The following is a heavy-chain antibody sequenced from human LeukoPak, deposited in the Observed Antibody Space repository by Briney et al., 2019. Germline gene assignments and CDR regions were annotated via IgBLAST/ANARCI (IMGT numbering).Heavy chain of an antibody. Sequence: ETLSLTCAVYGGSFSGYYWSWVRQAPGKGLEWVSAIVGTGGNMYYADSVKGRFTISRDNFKSTLYLQMNGLRAEDTAVYYCAKGLTWDSTSCSDWGQGTLVTVSS. CDR2: IVGTGGNM. D-gene: IGHD2-2*01. J-gene: IGHJ4*02. CDR1: GGSFSGYY. CDR3: AKGLTWDSTSCSD. V-gene: IGHV3-23*01.